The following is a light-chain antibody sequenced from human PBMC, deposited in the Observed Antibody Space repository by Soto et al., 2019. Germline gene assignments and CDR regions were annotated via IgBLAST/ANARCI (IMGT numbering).Light chain of an antibody. CDR3: QQSFSVPLT. CDR2: AAS. J-gene: IGKJ4*01. Sequence: DIQMTQSPSSQSASVGDRVSITCRASQSISRYLNWYQQKPGKAPKLLIQAASSLQSKVPSRFSGSGSGTDFILTISSLQPEDFATYYCQQSFSVPLTFGAGTKVEIK. CDR1: QSISRY. V-gene: IGKV1-39*01.